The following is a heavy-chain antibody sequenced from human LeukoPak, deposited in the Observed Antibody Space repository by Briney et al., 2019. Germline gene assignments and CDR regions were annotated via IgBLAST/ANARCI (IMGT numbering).Heavy chain of an antibody. J-gene: IGHJ4*01. D-gene: IGHD2-21*02. V-gene: IGHV3-74*01. CDR3: ARELPREVTLDY. CDR2: IFSDGSNT. CDR1: EFDFFSYG. Sequence: GGSLRLSCVASEFDFFSYGMQWVRQAPGKGLVGVSRIFSDGSNTNYADSVKGGLTISRDNAKNTLYLQMNSLRAEDTAVYYCARELPREVTLDYWGQGTLVTVSP.